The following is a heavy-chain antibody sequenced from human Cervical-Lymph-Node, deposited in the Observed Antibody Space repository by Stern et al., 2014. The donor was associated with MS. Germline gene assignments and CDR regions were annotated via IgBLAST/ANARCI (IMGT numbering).Heavy chain of an antibody. J-gene: IGHJ6*02. D-gene: IGHD1-26*01. CDR2: IKSKTDGGTT. CDR1: GVTFRNAW. V-gene: IGHV3-15*01. CDR3: TTLDRSYPYYYYGMDV. Sequence: EVQLVESGGGLVKPGGSLRLSCAASGVTFRNAWMTWIRQAPGKGLEWVGRIKSKTDGGTTDYAAPVQRRFTISRDDSKNTLYLQMNSLKTEDTAVYYCTTLDRSYPYYYYGMDVWGQGTTVTVSS.